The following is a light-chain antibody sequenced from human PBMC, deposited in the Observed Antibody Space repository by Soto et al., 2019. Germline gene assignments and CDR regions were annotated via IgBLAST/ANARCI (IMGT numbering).Light chain of an antibody. CDR3: QQYGTSPT. CDR1: QSVSSSY. CDR2: GAS. V-gene: IGKV3-20*01. J-gene: IGKJ2*01. Sequence: VFTLSLSTLSLYPGERATLSCRASQSVSSSYLAWYQQKPGQAPRLLIYGASSRATGIPDRFSGSGSGTDFTLTISRLEPEDFAVYYCQQYGTSPTFGHG.